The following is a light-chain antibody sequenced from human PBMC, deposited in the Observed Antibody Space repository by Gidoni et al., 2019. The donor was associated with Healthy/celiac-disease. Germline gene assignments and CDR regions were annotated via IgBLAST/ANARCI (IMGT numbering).Light chain of an antibody. CDR3: SSYTSSSSVV. J-gene: IGLJ2*01. CDR2: DVS. Sequence: QSAMTQPASVSGSPGQAITISCTGTSSDVGGYNYVSWYQQNPGKAPKLMIYDVSNRPSGVSTRFSGSKSGNTASLTISGRQAEDEADYYCSSYTSSSSVVFGGGTKPSVL. CDR1: SSDVGGYNY. V-gene: IGLV2-14*01.